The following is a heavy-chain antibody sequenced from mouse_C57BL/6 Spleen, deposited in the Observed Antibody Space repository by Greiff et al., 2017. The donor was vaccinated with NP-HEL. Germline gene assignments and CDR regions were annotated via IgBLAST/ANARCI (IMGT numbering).Heavy chain of an antibody. CDR2: IYPRDGST. D-gene: IGHD2-1*01. CDR1: GYTFTSYD. V-gene: IGHV1-85*01. J-gene: IGHJ2*01. CDR3: ARKIYYGKNYFDY. Sequence: VQLQQSGPELVKLGASVKLSCKASGYTFTSYDINWVKQRPGQGLEWIGWIYPRDGSTKYNEKFKGKATLTVDTSSSTAYMELHSLTSEDSAVYFCARKIYYGKNYFDYWGQGTTLTVSS.